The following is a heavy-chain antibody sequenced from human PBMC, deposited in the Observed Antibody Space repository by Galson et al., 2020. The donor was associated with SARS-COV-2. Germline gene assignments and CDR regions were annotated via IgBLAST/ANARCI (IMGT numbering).Heavy chain of an antibody. V-gene: IGHV3-72*01. Sequence: GGSLRLSCAASGFTFSDHYMDWVRQAPGKGLEWVGRTRNKANSYTTEYAASVKGRFTISRDDSKNSLYLQMNSLKTEDTAVYYCAREARVYMDVWGKGTTVTVSS. CDR1: GFTFSDHY. CDR2: TRNKANSYTT. J-gene: IGHJ6*03. CDR3: AREARVYMDV.